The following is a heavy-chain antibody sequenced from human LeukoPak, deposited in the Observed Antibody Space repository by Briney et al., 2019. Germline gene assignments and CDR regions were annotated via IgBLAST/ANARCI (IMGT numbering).Heavy chain of an antibody. CDR2: INHSGST. CDR3: ARGGNVGLSY. CDR1: GGSFSGYY. Sequence: SETLSLTCAVFGGSFSGYYWSWIRQPPGKGLEWIGEINHSGSTNYNPSLKSRVTISVDTSKNQFSLKLSSVTAADTAVYYCARGGNVGLSYWGQGTLVTVSS. D-gene: IGHD1-26*01. J-gene: IGHJ4*02. V-gene: IGHV4-34*01.